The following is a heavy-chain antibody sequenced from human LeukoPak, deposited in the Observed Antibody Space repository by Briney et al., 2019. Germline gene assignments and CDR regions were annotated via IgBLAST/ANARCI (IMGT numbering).Heavy chain of an antibody. CDR3: ARVQSVVYGNFDY. CDR2: ISGSGGST. D-gene: IGHD2-8*02. Sequence: GGSLRLSCAASGFTFSSYAMSWVRQAPGKGLEWVSAISGSGGSTYYADSVKGRFTISRDNSKNTLYLQMNSLRAEDTAVYYCARVQSVVYGNFDYWGQGTLVTVSS. J-gene: IGHJ4*02. V-gene: IGHV3-23*01. CDR1: GFTFSSYA.